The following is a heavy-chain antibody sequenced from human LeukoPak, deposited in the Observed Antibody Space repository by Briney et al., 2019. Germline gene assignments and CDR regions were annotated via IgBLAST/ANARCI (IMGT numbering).Heavy chain of an antibody. CDR1: GFTFSSYG. V-gene: IGHV3-33*06. CDR2: IWYDGSNK. CDR3: AKDKGSWRGSLYYFDY. J-gene: IGHJ4*02. D-gene: IGHD1-26*01. Sequence: PGRSLRLSCAASGFTFSSYGMHWVRQAPGKGLEWVAVIWYDGSNKYYADSVKGRFTISRDNSKNTLYLQMNSLRAEDTAVYYCAKDKGSWRGSLYYFDYWGQGTLVTVSS.